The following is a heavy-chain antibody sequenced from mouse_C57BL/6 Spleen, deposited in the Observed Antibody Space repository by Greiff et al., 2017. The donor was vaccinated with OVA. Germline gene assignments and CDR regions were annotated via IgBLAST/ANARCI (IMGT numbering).Heavy chain of an antibody. CDR3: TRVLDSSGSYYFDY. J-gene: IGHJ2*01. CDR2: ISSGGDYI. D-gene: IGHD3-2*02. Sequence: EVQLVESGEGLVKPGGSLKLSCAASGFTFSSYAMSWVRQTPEKRLEWVAYISSGGDYIYYADTVKGRFTISRDNARNTLYLQMSSLKSEDTAMYYCTRVLDSSGSYYFDYWGQGTTLTVSS. V-gene: IGHV5-9-1*02. CDR1: GFTFSSYA.